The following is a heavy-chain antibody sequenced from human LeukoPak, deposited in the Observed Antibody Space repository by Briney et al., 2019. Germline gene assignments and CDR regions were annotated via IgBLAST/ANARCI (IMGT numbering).Heavy chain of an antibody. D-gene: IGHD1-26*01. V-gene: IGHV4-59*12. CDR3: ARESYLRLDY. Sequence: PSETLSLTCTVSGGSISSYYWSWIRQPPGKGLEWIGYIYYSGSTNYNPSLKSRVTISVDTSKNQFSLKLSSVTAADTAVYYCARESYLRLDYWGQGTLVTVSS. CDR2: IYYSGST. J-gene: IGHJ4*02. CDR1: GGSISSYY.